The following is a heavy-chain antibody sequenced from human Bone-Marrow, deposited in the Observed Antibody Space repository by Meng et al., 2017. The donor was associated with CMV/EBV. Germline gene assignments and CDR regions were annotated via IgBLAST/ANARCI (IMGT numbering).Heavy chain of an antibody. CDR2: ISSSSGYM. CDR1: GFTFSSYS. V-gene: IGHV3-21*01. D-gene: IGHD6-13*01. CDR3: ARLSRAAAGPYYYYGMDV. J-gene: IGHJ6*02. Sequence: GESLKISCAASGFTFSSYSMNWVRQAPGKGLEWVSSISSSSGYMYYADSVKGRFTISRDNAKNSLYLQMNSLRAEDTAVYYCARLSRAAAGPYYYYGMDVWGQGTTVTVSS.